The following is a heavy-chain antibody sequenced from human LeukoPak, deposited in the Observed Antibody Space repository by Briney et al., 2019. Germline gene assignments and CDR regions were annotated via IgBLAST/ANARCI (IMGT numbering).Heavy chain of an antibody. V-gene: IGHV3-7*01. CDR1: GFTFSSYW. Sequence: GGSLRLSCAASGFTFSSYWMSWVRQAPGKGLEWVANIKQDGSEKYYVDSVKGRFTISRDNAKNSLYLQMNSLRAEDTAVYYCARDRVVVPAATFDYWGQGTLVTVSS. J-gene: IGHJ4*02. CDR3: ARDRVVVPAATFDY. D-gene: IGHD2-2*01. CDR2: IKQDGSEK.